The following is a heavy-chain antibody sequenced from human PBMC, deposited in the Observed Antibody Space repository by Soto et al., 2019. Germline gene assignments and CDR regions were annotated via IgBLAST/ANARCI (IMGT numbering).Heavy chain of an antibody. CDR1: GFIFSNYG. Sequence: QVQLVESGGGVVQPGRSLRVSCAASGFIFSNYGMHWVRQAPGKGPEWVAVISSDGYTKYYADSVKGRFTISRDNSKNTLYLQMDSLRAEDTAVYYCAGHVQTGHWGQGTLVTVSS. CDR3: AGHVQTGH. V-gene: IGHV3-30*03. CDR2: ISSDGYTK. J-gene: IGHJ4*02. D-gene: IGHD1-1*01.